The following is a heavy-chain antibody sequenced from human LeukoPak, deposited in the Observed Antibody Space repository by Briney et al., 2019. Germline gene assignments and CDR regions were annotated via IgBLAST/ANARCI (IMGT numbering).Heavy chain of an antibody. V-gene: IGHV3-23*01. CDR2: ISGSGGST. J-gene: IGHJ4*02. CDR3: AKVKAPSMVAAPFDS. D-gene: IGHD4/OR15-4a*01. Sequence: GGSLRLSCAASGFTFSSYAMSWVRQAPGKGLEWVSAISGSGGSTYYADSVKGRFTISRDNSKNTLYLQMNSLRAEDTAVYYCAKVKAPSMVAAPFDSWGQGALVTVSS. CDR1: GFTFSSYA.